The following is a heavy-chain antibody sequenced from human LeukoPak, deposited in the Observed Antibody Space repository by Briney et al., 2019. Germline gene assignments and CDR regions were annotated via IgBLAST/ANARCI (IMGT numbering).Heavy chain of an antibody. CDR1: GYTFSDYA. J-gene: IGHJ6*03. CDR3: ARALAWGGSSYSYYYMDV. V-gene: IGHV1-8*01. D-gene: IGHD1-26*01. Sequence: ASVKLSCKASGYTFSDYAINWVRQATGHGLEWMGCINANSGNAGYAQKFQGRVTMTRNTSISTAYMELSSLRSEDTAVYYCARALAWGGSSYSYYYMDVWDKGTTVTVSS. CDR2: INANSGNA.